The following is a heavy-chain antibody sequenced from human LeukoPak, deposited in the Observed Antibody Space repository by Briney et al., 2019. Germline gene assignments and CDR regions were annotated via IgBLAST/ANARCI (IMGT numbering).Heavy chain of an antibody. Sequence: GASLRLSCAASGFTFSRYAMSWVRQAPGKGLEWVSAISGSGGSTYYADSVKGRFTISRDNSKNTLYLQMNSLRAEDTAVYYCAAPGGSSSSPWFDPWGQGTLVTVSS. D-gene: IGHD6-6*01. CDR2: ISGSGGST. V-gene: IGHV3-23*01. CDR1: GFTFSRYA. CDR3: AAPGGSSSSPWFDP. J-gene: IGHJ5*02.